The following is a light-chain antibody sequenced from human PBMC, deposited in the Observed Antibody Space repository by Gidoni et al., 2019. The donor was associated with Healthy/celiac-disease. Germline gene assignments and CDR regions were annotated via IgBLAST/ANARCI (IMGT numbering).Light chain of an antibody. Sequence: QSALTQPASASASPVQSITISCTGTSSDVGGYNYVSWYQQHPGKAPKLMIYEVSNRPSGVSNRFSGSKSGNTASLTISGLQAEDEADYYCSSYTSSSTRVFGGGTKLTVL. CDR1: SSDVGGYNY. V-gene: IGLV2-14*01. CDR2: EVS. CDR3: SSYTSSSTRV. J-gene: IGLJ3*02.